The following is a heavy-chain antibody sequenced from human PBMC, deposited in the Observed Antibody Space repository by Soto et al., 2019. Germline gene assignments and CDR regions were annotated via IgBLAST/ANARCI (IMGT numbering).Heavy chain of an antibody. D-gene: IGHD5-12*01. CDR3: AREGSYSAYNFAHGIQLWSFDF. V-gene: IGHV4-4*07. Sequence: SETLSLTCTVSGRSINTFYWSWVRQPAGKGLEWIGRISSSGSTSFNPSLESRVAMSVDTSKNHFSLNLSSVTAADMAVYYCAREGSYSAYNFAHGIQLWSFDFWGQGALVTVSS. CDR2: ISSSGST. J-gene: IGHJ4*02. CDR1: GRSINTFY.